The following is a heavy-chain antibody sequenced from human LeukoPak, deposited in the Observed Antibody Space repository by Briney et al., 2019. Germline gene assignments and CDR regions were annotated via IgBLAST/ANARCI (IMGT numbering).Heavy chain of an antibody. V-gene: IGHV3-30*02. CDR3: AKVSGALEYSSSSGRFPSDY. Sequence: GGSLRLSCAASGFTFSSYGMHWVRQAPGKGLEWVAFIRYDGSNKYYADSVKGRFTISRDNSKNTLYLQMNSLRAEDTAVYYCAKVSGALEYSSSSGRFPSDYWGQGTLVTVSS. J-gene: IGHJ4*02. D-gene: IGHD6-6*01. CDR1: GFTFSSYG. CDR2: IRYDGSNK.